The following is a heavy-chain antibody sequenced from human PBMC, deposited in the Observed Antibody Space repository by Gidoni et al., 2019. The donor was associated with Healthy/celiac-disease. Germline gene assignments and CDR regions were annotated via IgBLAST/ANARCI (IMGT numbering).Heavy chain of an antibody. CDR2: INHSGST. Sequence: QVQLQQWGAGLLKPSETLSLTCAVYGGSFSGYYWRWIRQPPGKGLEWIGEINHSGSTNYNPSLKSRVTISVDTSKNQFSLKLSSVTAADTAVYYCARGGGYCSSTSCYPLIWFDPWGQGTLVTVSS. CDR3: ARGGGYCSSTSCYPLIWFDP. J-gene: IGHJ5*02. CDR1: GGSFSGYY. V-gene: IGHV4-34*01. D-gene: IGHD2-2*01.